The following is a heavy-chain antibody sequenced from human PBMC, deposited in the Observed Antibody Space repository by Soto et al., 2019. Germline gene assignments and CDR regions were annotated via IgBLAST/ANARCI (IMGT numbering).Heavy chain of an antibody. CDR3: EKGYGSPDMDV. V-gene: IGHV3-30*18. D-gene: IGHD6-13*01. Sequence: PRGSLRLSCAASGFTFSHFGLHWVRQAPGKGLEWVAVISYDENNKYYADSVKGRFTISRDNSKNTVDLQMNSLRPEETAVYYCEKGYGSPDMDVCGKGTTVTVS. CDR2: ISYDENNK. J-gene: IGHJ6*03. CDR1: GFTFSHFG.